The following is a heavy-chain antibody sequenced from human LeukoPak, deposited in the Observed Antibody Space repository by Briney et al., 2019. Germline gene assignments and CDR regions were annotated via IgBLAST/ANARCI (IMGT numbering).Heavy chain of an antibody. V-gene: IGHV1-18*01. J-gene: IGHJ4*02. D-gene: IGHD4-17*01. CDR2: IGAYNGNT. CDR3: ARGVGYGDSYFDY. CDR1: GYTFTSYG. Sequence: ASVKVSCKASGYTFTSYGISWVRQAPGQGLEWMGWIGAYNGNTNYAQKFQGRVTITADKSTSTAYMELSSLRSEDTAVYYCARGVGYGDSYFDYWGQGTLVTVSS.